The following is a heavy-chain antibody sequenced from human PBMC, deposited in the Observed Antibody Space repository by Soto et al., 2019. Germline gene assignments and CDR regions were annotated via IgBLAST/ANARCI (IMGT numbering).Heavy chain of an antibody. Sequence: GGSLRLSCAASGFTFSGSAMHWVRQASGKGLEWVGRIRSKANSYATAYAASVKGRFTIPRDDSKNTAYLQMNSLKTEDTAVYYCTRTLVRSIADRQDHDAFDLWGQGTMVTVSS. J-gene: IGHJ3*01. CDR1: GFTFSGSA. CDR2: IRSKANSYAT. V-gene: IGHV3-73*01. CDR3: TRTLVRSIADRQDHDAFDL. D-gene: IGHD6-6*01.